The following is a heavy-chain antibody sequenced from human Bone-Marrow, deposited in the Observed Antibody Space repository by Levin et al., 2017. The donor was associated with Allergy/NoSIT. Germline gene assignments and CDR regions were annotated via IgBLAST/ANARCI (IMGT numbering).Heavy chain of an antibody. CDR1: GFSLSAYA. CDR2: IWSDGKTQ. V-gene: IGHV3-33*01. Sequence: PGGSLRLSCTASGFSLSAYAMHWVRQTPDKGLEWVAVIWSDGKTQHYPDSVKGRFSLSRDDSKNTLFLQMNSLRVDDTALYYCAREYYDSSRFSTLDAFDVWGPGAIVTVSS. CDR3: AREYYDSSRFSTLDAFDV. D-gene: IGHD3-22*01. J-gene: IGHJ3*01.